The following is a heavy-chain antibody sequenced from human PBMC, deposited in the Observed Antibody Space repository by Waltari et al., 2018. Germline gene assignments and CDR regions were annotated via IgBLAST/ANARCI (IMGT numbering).Heavy chain of an antibody. Sequence: QLQLQESGPGLVKPSETLSLTCTVSGGSISSSSYYWGWIRQPPGKGLEWIGSIYYSGSTYYNPSLKSRVTISVDTSKNQFSLKLSSVTAADTAVYYCARDRWGTVTTIDYWGQGTLVTVSS. CDR1: GGSISSSSYY. J-gene: IGHJ4*02. V-gene: IGHV4-39*07. CDR3: ARDRWGTVTTIDY. CDR2: IYYSGST. D-gene: IGHD4-17*01.